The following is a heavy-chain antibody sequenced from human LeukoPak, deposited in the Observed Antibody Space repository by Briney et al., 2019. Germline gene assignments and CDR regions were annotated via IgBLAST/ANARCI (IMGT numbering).Heavy chain of an antibody. CDR2: ISVYNGDT. CDR1: GYTFNIYG. CDR3: GRWGSGSYYSPLFDY. Sequence: GASVTVSCTASGYTFNIYGVSWVRQAPGQGLEWMGWISVYNGDTKYAQKLQGRVTMATDTSTRRAYMELRSLRSDDPAVYYWGRWGSGSYYSPLFDYWGQGALVTVSS. J-gene: IGHJ4*02. D-gene: IGHD1-26*01. V-gene: IGHV1-18*01.